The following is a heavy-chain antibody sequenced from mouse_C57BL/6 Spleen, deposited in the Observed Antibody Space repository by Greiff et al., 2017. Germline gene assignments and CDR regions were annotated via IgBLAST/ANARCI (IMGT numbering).Heavy chain of an antibody. J-gene: IGHJ4*01. V-gene: IGHV1-80*01. CDR2: IYPGDGDT. Sequence: VQLQESGAELVKPGASVKISCKASGYAFSSYWMNWVKQRPGKGLEWIGQIYPGDGDTNYNGKFKGKATLTADKSSSTAYMQLSSLTSEDSAVYFCARSGITTVVAYYAMDYWGQGTSVTVSS. CDR3: ARSGITTVVAYYAMDY. D-gene: IGHD1-1*01. CDR1: GYAFSSYW.